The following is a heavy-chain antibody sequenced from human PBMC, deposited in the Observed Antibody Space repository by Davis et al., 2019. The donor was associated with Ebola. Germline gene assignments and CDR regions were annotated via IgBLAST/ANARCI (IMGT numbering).Heavy chain of an antibody. J-gene: IGHJ4*02. Sequence: GSLRLSCTVSGGSISSYYWSWIRQPPGKGLEWIGYIYYSGSTNYNPSLKSRVTISVDTSKNQFSLKLSSVTAADTAVYYCARVGSSWYFDYWGQGTLVTASS. CDR2: IYYSGST. CDR3: ARVGSSWYFDY. CDR1: GGSISSYY. D-gene: IGHD6-13*01. V-gene: IGHV4-59*01.